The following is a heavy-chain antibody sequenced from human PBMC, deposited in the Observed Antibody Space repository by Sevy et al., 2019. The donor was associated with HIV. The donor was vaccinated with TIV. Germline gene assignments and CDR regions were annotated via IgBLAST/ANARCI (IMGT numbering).Heavy chain of an antibody. Sequence: SETLSLTCAVYGASFNNYYCSWIRQSPGKGLEWIGEIDHDGNTKYNPSLQSRVTMSVDTSKKQFSLKLKSVTAADTAIYYCASLFTKVWGVTPWGQGNLVTVSS. CDR1: GASFNNYY. CDR2: IDHDGNT. J-gene: IGHJ5*02. D-gene: IGHD3-10*01. CDR3: ASLFTKVWGVTP. V-gene: IGHV4-34*01.